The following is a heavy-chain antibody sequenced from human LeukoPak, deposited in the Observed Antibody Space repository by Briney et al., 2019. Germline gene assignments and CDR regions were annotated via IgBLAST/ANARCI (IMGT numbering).Heavy chain of an antibody. V-gene: IGHV1-8*01. D-gene: IGHD5-18*01. J-gene: IGHJ6*03. CDR2: MNPNSGNT. CDR3: ARWEKGYSYGYLYYYYMDV. CDR1: GYTFTSYD. Sequence: ASVKVSCKASGYTFTSYDINWVRQAPGQGLEWMGWMNPNSGNTGYAQKFQGRVTITRNTSISTAYMELSSLRSEDTAVYYCARWEKGYSYGYLYYYYMDVWGKGTTVTVSS.